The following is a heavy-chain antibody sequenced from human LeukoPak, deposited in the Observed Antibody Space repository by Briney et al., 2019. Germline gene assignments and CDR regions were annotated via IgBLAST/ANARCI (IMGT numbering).Heavy chain of an antibody. J-gene: IGHJ2*01. V-gene: IGHV3-9*01. CDR3: ARDRRRWLGGYFDL. CDR2: ISWNSGSI. Sequence: GGSLRLSCAASGFTFTNYWMHWVRQAPGKGLEWVSGISWNSGSIGYADSVKGRFTISRDNAKNSLYLQMNSLRAEDTAVYYCARDRRRWLGGYFDLWGRGTLVTVSS. CDR1: GFTFTNYW. D-gene: IGHD6-19*01.